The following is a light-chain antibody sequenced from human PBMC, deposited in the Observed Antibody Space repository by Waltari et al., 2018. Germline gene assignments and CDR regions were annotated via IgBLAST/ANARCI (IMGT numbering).Light chain of an antibody. CDR3: PQYDNWLGT. CDR2: GAS. CDR1: QSIRSN. J-gene: IGKJ1*01. Sequence: EIVMTQSPATLSVFPGERATLSCRASQSIRSNLAWYQHKPGQAPSLLIYGASTRATGIPARFSGSGSGTEFTLTISRLQSEDFAVYFCPQYDNWLGTFGQGAKVEIK. V-gene: IGKV3-15*01.